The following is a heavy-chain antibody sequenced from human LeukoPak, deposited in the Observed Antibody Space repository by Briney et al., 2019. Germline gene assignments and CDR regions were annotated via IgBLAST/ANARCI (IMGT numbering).Heavy chain of an antibody. CDR3: ARDSVRVAGTRGDFDY. J-gene: IGHJ4*02. CDR2: ISGSSTYI. CDR1: GFTFSTYT. Sequence: KTGGSLRLSCAASGFTFSTYTMNWVRQAPGKGLEWVSSISGSSTYIYYADSVKGRFTISRDNAKSSPYLQMNSLRAEDTALYYCARDSVRVAGTRGDFDYWGQGTLVTVPS. D-gene: IGHD6-19*01. V-gene: IGHV3-21*01.